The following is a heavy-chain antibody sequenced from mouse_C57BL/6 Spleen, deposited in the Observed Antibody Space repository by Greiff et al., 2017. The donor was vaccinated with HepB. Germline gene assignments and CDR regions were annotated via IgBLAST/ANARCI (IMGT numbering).Heavy chain of an antibody. CDR2: IYPSDSET. CDR1: GYTFTSYW. J-gene: IGHJ1*03. D-gene: IGHD1-1*01. V-gene: IGHV1-61*01. CDR3: ARDYGSSYWYFDV. Sequence: QVQLQQPGAELVRPGSSVKLSCKASGYTFTSYWMDWVKQRPGQGLEWIGNIYPSDSETHYNQKFKDKATLTVDKSSSTAYMQLSSLTSEDSAVYYCARDYGSSYWYFDVWGTRTTVTVSS.